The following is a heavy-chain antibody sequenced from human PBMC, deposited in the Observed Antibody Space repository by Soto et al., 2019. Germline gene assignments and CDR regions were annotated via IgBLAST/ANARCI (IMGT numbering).Heavy chain of an antibody. CDR1: GYTFTGYY. D-gene: IGHD6-13*01. CDR2: INPNSGGT. Sequence: ASVKVSCKASGYTFTGYYMHWVRQAPGQGLEWMGWINPNSGGTNYAQKFQGWVTMTRDTSISTAYMELSRLRSDDTAVYYCARDRGSSWSWFDPSGQGTLVTVSS. J-gene: IGHJ5*02. CDR3: ARDRGSSWSWFDP. V-gene: IGHV1-2*04.